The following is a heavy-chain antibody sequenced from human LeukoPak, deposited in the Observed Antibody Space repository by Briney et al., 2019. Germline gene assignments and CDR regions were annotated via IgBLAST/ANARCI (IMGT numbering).Heavy chain of an antibody. CDR1: GFTLSNHW. D-gene: IGHD6-19*01. Sequence: GGSLRLPCAASGFTLSNHWMHWVRQAPGKGLVWVSRMNSEGTITNYADSVKGRFTISRDNAKNTLYLQMNSLRAEDTAVYYCARDISSGWDNWFDPWGQGTLVTVSS. CDR2: MNSEGTIT. V-gene: IGHV3-74*01. CDR3: ARDISSGWDNWFDP. J-gene: IGHJ5*02.